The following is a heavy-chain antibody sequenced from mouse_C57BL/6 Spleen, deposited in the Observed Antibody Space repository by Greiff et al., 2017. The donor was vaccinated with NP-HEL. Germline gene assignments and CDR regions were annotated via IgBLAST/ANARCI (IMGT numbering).Heavy chain of an antibody. CDR2: INPNYGTT. CDR1: GYSFTDYY. V-gene: IGHV1-39*01. J-gene: IGHJ3*01. CDR3: ARWGSSGFGY. Sequence: VQLKQSGPELVKPGASVKISCKASGYSFTDYYMNWVKLSTGKSLEWIGVINPNYGTTNYNQKLKGKATLTVDHSSSTAYMQLTSLTSEDSAVYYCARWGSSGFGYWGQGTLVTVAT.